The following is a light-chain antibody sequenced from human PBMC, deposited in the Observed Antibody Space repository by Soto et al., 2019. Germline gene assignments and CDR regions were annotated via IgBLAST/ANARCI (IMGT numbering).Light chain of an antibody. Sequence: EFVLTQSPGTLSLSPGERATLSCRASQSFSSNLAWYQQKPGQAPRLLIYGASSRATGIPDRFSGSGSGTDFTLTISRLEPEDFAVYFCQQYSNSPQTFGQGTKVDI. V-gene: IGKV3-20*01. CDR3: QQYSNSPQT. CDR1: QSFSSN. J-gene: IGKJ1*01. CDR2: GAS.